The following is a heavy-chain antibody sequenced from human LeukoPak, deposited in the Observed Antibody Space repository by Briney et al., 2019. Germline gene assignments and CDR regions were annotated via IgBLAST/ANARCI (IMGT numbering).Heavy chain of an antibody. CDR2: IYHSGST. V-gene: IGHV4-59*01. D-gene: IGHD6-13*01. Sequence: SETLSLTCTVSGGFISTYYWSWIRQPTGKGLEWIGYIYHSGSTNYNPALKSRVTMSVDTSKNQFSLNLNSVTAADTAVYYCARDAAVRIWGQGTLVTVSS. J-gene: IGHJ4*02. CDR1: GGFISTYY. CDR3: ARDAAVRI.